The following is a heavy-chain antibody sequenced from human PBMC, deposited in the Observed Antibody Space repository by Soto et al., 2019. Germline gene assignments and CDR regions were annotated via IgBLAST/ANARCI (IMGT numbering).Heavy chain of an antibody. V-gene: IGHV4-59*12. Sequence: SGTLSLTCNVSGGSMSSFHWSWIRQPPGKGLEWIGYIYYTGSTNCNPSLKSRVTISIDTSKNQFSLQLNSVTPEDTAVYYCAYSLVRSSSSFDYWGQGTLVTVSS. CDR2: IYYTGST. J-gene: IGHJ4*02. CDR3: AYSLVRSSSSFDY. CDR1: GGSMSSFH. D-gene: IGHD6-6*01.